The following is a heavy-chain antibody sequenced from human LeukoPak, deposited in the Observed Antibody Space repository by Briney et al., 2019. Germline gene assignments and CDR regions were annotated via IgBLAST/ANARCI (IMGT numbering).Heavy chain of an antibody. CDR3: ARDTNGALDI. CDR1: TFTFSTYL. Sequence: GGSLRLSCAASTFTFSTYLMRWVRQAPGKGLEWVANINQDGSEKYYVDSVKGRFTISRDNAKNSLYLQMNSLSAEDTAVYYCARDTNGALDIWGQGTMVTVSS. V-gene: IGHV3-7*04. D-gene: IGHD2-2*01. J-gene: IGHJ3*02. CDR2: INQDGSEK.